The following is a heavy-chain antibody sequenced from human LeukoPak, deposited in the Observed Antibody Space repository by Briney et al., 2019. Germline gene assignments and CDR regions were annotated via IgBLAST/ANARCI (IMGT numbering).Heavy chain of an antibody. CDR3: ATGPPYDRTPFDY. D-gene: IGHD3-22*01. V-gene: IGHV1-24*01. J-gene: IGHJ4*02. CDR1: GGTFSSYA. Sequence: ASVKVSCKASGGTFSSYAISWVRQAPGKGLEWMGGFDPEDGETIYAQKFQGRVTMTEDTSTDTAYMELSSLRSEDTAVYYCATGPPYDRTPFDYWGQGTLVTVSS. CDR2: FDPEDGET.